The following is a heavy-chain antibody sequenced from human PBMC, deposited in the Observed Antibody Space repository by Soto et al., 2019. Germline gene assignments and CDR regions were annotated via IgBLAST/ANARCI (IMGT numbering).Heavy chain of an antibody. J-gene: IGHJ6*02. D-gene: IGHD2-21*02. CDR1: GFTFRSYE. V-gene: IGHV3-48*03. CDR3: ARGGAYGDYYSGMDV. CDR2: MSHSGETR. Sequence: GGSLRLSCVASGFTFRSYEMNWVRQAPGKGLEWVSYMSHSGETRYYADSVKGRFTISRDNVNNILILYMNSLRVEDTAIYSCARGGAYGDYYSGMDVWGQGTMVTVSS.